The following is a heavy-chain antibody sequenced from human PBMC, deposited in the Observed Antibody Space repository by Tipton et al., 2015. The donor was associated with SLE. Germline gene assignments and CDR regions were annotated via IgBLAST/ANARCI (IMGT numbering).Heavy chain of an antibody. Sequence: TLSLTCTMSGDSFSSGSYFWSWIRQPAGKGLEWIGRIYSSGSTNYNPSLKSRVTISVDTSKNQFSLKLSSVTAADTAVYNCARHSSGWEGAFDIWGQGTMVTVSS. CDR2: IYSSGST. CDR1: GDSFSSGSYF. D-gene: IGHD6-19*01. V-gene: IGHV4-61*02. J-gene: IGHJ3*02. CDR3: ARHSSGWEGAFDI.